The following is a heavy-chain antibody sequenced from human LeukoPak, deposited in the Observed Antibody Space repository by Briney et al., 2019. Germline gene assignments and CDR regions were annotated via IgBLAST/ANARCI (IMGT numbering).Heavy chain of an antibody. J-gene: IGHJ5*02. CDR2: VNLQGST. D-gene: IGHD5-24*01. CDR1: GGSISNTNW. V-gene: IGHV4-4*02. Sequence: SETLSLTCGVSGGSISNTNWWTWVRQPPGKGLEWIGEVNLQGSTNYNPSLKSRVAISVDKSENHISLKLTSVTAADTAVYYCARARDGHINNWFDPWGQGTLVTVSS. CDR3: ARARDGHINNWFDP.